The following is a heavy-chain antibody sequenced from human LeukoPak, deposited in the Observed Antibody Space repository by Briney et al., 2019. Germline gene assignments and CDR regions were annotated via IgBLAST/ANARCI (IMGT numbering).Heavy chain of an antibody. CDR3: ARDPRTVAGLGFDI. D-gene: IGHD4-11*01. J-gene: IGHJ3*02. Sequence: ASVKGSCKASGYTFTTYGISWVRQAPGQGLEWMGWISVYNGNTDYAQNLQGRVTMTTDTSTSTAYMELWSLRSDDTAVYYCARDPRTVAGLGFDIWGQGTMVTVSS. CDR2: ISVYNGNT. CDR1: GYTFTTYG. V-gene: IGHV1-18*04.